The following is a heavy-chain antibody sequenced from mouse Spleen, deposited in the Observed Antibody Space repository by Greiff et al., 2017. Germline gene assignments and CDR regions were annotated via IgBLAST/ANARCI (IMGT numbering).Heavy chain of an antibody. V-gene: IGHV1S41*01. J-gene: IGHJ2*01. Sequence: DLVKPGASVKLSCKASGYTFTSYWINWIKQRPGQGLEWIGRIAPGSGSTYYNEMFKGKATLTVDTSSSTAYIQLSSLSSEDSAVYFCARENWDFDYWGQGTTLTVSS. CDR3: ARENWDFDY. CDR2: IAPGSGST. CDR1: GYTFTSYW. D-gene: IGHD4-1*01.